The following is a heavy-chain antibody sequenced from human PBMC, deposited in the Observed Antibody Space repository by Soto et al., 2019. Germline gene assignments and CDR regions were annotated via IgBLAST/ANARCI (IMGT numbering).Heavy chain of an antibody. CDR3: ERAPYGSGSLGY. J-gene: IGHJ4*02. CDR2: SYYSGST. D-gene: IGHD3-10*01. V-gene: IGHV4-31*03. Sequence: QVQLQESGPGLVKPSHTLSLTCTVSGGSISRGGYYWSWIRQHPGKGLEWLGYSYYSGSTYYNPALKIGVTISVHTSKNQFSLKLSSVTAAYTAVYYCERAPYGSGSLGYWGQGTLVTVSA. CDR1: GGSISRGGYY.